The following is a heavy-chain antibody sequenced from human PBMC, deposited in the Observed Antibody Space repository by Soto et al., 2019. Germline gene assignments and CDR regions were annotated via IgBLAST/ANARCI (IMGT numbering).Heavy chain of an antibody. CDR1: GFSLSTTGVG. J-gene: IGHJ5*01. D-gene: IGHD6-19*01. CDR2: IYWDDDK. Sequence: QITLEESRPTRVKPTQTLTLTCTFSGFSLSTTGVGVGWVRQPPGKALEWLALIYWDDDKSYSPSLGSRLTITKDTSTNMVVLTMTNMDPLDTATYYGAHTFDPYGGGWDQGMLDSWGRGTLVSVSS. V-gene: IGHV2-5*02. CDR3: AHTFDPYGGGWDQGMLDS.